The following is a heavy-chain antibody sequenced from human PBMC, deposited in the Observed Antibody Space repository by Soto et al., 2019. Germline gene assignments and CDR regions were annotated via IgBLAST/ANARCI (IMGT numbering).Heavy chain of an antibody. Sequence: QVQLVQSGAEVKKPGSSVKVSCKASGGTFSSYAISWVRQAPGQGLEWMGGIIPIFGTANYAQKFQGRVTITADDSTSTAYMELSSLRSEDTAVYYCARVGSYGSGSYYTPYYYYGMDVWGQGTTVTVSS. CDR2: IIPIFGTA. J-gene: IGHJ6*02. CDR1: GGTFSSYA. CDR3: ARVGSYGSGSYYTPYYYYGMDV. V-gene: IGHV1-69*01. D-gene: IGHD3-10*01.